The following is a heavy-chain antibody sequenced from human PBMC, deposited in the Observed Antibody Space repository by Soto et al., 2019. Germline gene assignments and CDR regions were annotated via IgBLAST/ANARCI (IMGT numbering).Heavy chain of an antibody. CDR1: GFTFNAFA. J-gene: IGHJ4*02. D-gene: IGHD2-15*01. V-gene: IGHV3-23*01. CDR2: LSGSGSLS. CDR3: ARDRGGALDS. Sequence: PGGSLRLSCVVSGFTFNAFAMTWVRQSPGKGLEWVSALSGSGSLSYYADSVKGRFTISRDNSKNTLYLQMNNLRVDETAVYFCARDRGGALDSWGRGTLVTVSS.